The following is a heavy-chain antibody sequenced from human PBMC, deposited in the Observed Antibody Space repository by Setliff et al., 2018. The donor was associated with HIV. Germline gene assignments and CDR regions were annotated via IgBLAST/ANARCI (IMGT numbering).Heavy chain of an antibody. Sequence: LTCTVSAGSISSDQWSWIRQPPGKGLEWIGNIYVSGSTNYNPSLKSRGTISVDTSKKQVSLKLTSVTAADTAVYYCARLQSFGWFFDYWGQGIPVTVSS. CDR3: ARLQSFGWFFDY. CDR2: IYVSGST. V-gene: IGHV4-4*09. D-gene: IGHD2-15*01. J-gene: IGHJ4*02. CDR1: AGSISSDQ.